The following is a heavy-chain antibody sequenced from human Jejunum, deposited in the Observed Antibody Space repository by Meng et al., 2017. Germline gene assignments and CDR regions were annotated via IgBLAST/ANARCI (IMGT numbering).Heavy chain of an antibody. V-gene: IGHV4-39*07. CDR1: GGSISSSSYY. Sequence: LQLPGWGPGLVKPSEALSLTCTVSGGSISSSSYYWGWIRQPPGKGLEWIGSIYYSGSTHYNPSLKSRVTISVDTSKNQFSLKLSSVTAADTAVYYCASYAATVTTLGVVWFDPWGQGTLVTVSS. D-gene: IGHD4-17*01. CDR3: ASYAATVTTLGVVWFDP. CDR2: IYYSGST. J-gene: IGHJ5*02.